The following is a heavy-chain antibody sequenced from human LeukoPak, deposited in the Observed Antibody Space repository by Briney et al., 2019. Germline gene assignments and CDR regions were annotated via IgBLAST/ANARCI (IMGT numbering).Heavy chain of an antibody. CDR1: EYTFTSYD. CDR3: ARRNYGSESYSRLDY. Sequence: ASVKVSCKASEYTFTSYDINWVRQATGQGLEWMGWMNPNSGNTGYAQKFQGRVTMTSDTSISTAYMELGSLTSEDTAVYYCARRNYGSESYSRLDYWGQGSLVTVSS. CDR2: MNPNSGNT. V-gene: IGHV1-8*01. D-gene: IGHD3-10*01. J-gene: IGHJ4*02.